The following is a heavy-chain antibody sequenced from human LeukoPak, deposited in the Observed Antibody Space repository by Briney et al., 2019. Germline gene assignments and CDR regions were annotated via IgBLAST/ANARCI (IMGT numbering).Heavy chain of an antibody. CDR3: ARRLATQPVILRLGELTSLPFDP. J-gene: IGHJ5*02. Sequence: SVKVSCKASGGTFSSYTISWVRQAPGQGREWMGRIIPILGIANYAQKFQGRVTITADTSTSTAYMQLSSLRSEDTAVYYCARRLATQPVILRLGELTSLPFDPWGQGTLVTVSS. V-gene: IGHV1-69*02. CDR1: GGTFSSYT. CDR2: IIPILGIA. D-gene: IGHD3-16*01.